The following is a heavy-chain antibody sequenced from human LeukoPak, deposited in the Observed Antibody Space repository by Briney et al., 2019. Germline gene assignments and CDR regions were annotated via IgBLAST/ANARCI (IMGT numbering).Heavy chain of an antibody. J-gene: IGHJ4*02. CDR1: GFTFNDYG. CDR2: INWNGGTT. V-gene: IGHV3-20*04. Sequence: GGSLRLSCAASGFTFNDYGMSWVRQGPGRGLEWVSGINWNGGTTGYADSVRGRFTISRDNAKNSLYLQMNSLRAEDTALYYCARDKHYYDSSNYVWGQGTLVTVSS. D-gene: IGHD3-22*01. CDR3: ARDKHYYDSSNYV.